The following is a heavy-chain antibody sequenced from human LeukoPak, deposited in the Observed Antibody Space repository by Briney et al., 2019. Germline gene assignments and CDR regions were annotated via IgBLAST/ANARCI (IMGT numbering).Heavy chain of an antibody. CDR1: GLNVIPNY. J-gene: IGHJ4*02. V-gene: IGHV3-53*05. CDR2: IYIGNNA. D-gene: IGHD2-8*01. CDR3: AKGSRGMVYARTGEVDY. Sequence: PGGSLSLPVAAPGLNVIPNYLTWAGQAPGKGLEGVPSIYIGNNADYSDSVKGRFTISRDNSKNTLYLQMNSLRAEDTAVYYCAKGSRGMVYARTGEVDYWGQGTLVTVSS.